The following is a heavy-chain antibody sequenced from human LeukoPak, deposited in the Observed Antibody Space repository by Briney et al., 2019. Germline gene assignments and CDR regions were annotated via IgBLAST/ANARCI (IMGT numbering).Heavy chain of an antibody. D-gene: IGHD5-18*01. Sequence: GESLKISCKASGYSFTSYWIGWVRQMPGKGLEWMGIIDPSDSETRYTPSFQGQVTISVDKSLTTAYLQWNSLKASDTAMYYCARQTAMGRSGDYWGQGTLVAVSS. CDR3: ARQTAMGRSGDY. CDR1: GYSFTSYW. CDR2: IDPSDSET. J-gene: IGHJ4*02. V-gene: IGHV5-51*01.